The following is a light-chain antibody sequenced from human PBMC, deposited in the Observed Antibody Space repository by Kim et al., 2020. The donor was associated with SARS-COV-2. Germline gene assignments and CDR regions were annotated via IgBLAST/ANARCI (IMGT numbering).Light chain of an antibody. Sequence: QSVLTQPPSVSGAPGQTVTISCNGSSSNIGAGFDVHWYQQLPGRAPKILIFGYNNRPSGVPDRFSGSKSGTSVSLAITGLQAEDEADYYCQSQDISGSGVFGGGTQLTVL. CDR3: QSQDISGSGV. CDR2: GYN. V-gene: IGLV1-40*01. J-gene: IGLJ3*02. CDR1: SSNIGAGFD.